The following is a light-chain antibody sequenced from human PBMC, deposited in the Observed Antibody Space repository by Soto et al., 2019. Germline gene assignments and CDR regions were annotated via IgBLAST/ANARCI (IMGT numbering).Light chain of an antibody. V-gene: IGKV3-11*01. CDR1: QSVSSY. CDR2: DAS. CDR3: KQRSNWPLYT. Sequence: EIVLTQSPATLSLSPGERATLSCRASQSVSSYLAWYQQKPGQAPRLLIYDASNRATGIPARFSGSGSGTDFTLTISSLEPEDFAVYYCKQRSNWPLYTFGQGTTLEIK. J-gene: IGKJ2*01.